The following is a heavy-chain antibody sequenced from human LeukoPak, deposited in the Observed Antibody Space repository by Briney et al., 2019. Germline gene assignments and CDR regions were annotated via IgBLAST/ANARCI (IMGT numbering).Heavy chain of an antibody. CDR1: GFTFSSYG. V-gene: IGHV3-30*18. CDR2: ISYDGSNK. CDR3: AKALFRYGDYGFDY. J-gene: IGHJ4*02. Sequence: GESLRLSCAASGFTFSSYGMHWVRQAPGKGLEWVAVISYDGSNKYYADSVKGRFTISRDNSKNTLYLQMNSLRAEDTAVYYCAKALFRYGDYGFDYWGQGTLVTVSS. D-gene: IGHD4-17*01.